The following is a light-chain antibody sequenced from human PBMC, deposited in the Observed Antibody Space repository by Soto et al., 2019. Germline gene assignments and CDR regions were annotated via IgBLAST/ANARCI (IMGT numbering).Light chain of an antibody. Sequence: DIPMTQSPSSLSASVGDRVTITCQATQDINHYLNWYQQKPGKAPELLIFSAVNSEAGVTSRFSGSGSGTEYTLTITSVQPEDIATYFCQQYDNVPWTFGQGTRVEIK. CDR3: QQYDNVPWT. J-gene: IGKJ1*01. CDR1: QDINHY. V-gene: IGKV1-33*01. CDR2: SAV.